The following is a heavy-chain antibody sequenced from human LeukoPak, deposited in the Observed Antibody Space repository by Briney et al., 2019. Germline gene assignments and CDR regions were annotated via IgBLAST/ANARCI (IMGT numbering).Heavy chain of an antibody. CDR3: ARERGGNSPFDS. J-gene: IGHJ4*02. CDR2: INPNSSVT. D-gene: IGHD4-23*01. Sequence: ATVNVSCKTSGYTFTGYYMHWVRQAPGQGLEWMGWINPNSSVTNYAQRFQARVTMTRDTSISAAYMELRWLTSDDTAVYYCARERGGNSPFDSWGQGTLVTVSS. V-gene: IGHV1-2*02. CDR1: GYTFTGYY.